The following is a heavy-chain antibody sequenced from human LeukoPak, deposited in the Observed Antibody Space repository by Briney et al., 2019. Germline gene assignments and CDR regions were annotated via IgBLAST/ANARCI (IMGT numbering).Heavy chain of an antibody. V-gene: IGHV5-51*01. CDR2: IYPGDSDT. D-gene: IGHD1-26*01. J-gene: IGHJ3*02. CDR1: GYSFTSYW. Sequence: GESLKISCKGSGYSFTSYWIGWVRQMPGKGLEWMGIIYPGDSDTRYSPSFQGRVTISADKSISTAYLQWSSLKASDTAMYYCARQWELLNDAFDIWGQGTMVTVSS. CDR3: ARQWELLNDAFDI.